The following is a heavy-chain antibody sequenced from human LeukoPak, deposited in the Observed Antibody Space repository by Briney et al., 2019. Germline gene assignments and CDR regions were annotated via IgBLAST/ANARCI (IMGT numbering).Heavy chain of an antibody. CDR2: IIPIFGTA. V-gene: IGHV1-69*13. D-gene: IGHD3/OR15-3a*01. J-gene: IGHJ5*02. CDR3: ARDFGAGQGGLDWFDP. CDR1: GGTFSSYA. Sequence: SVKVSCKASGGTFSSYAISWVRQAPGQGLEWMGGIIPIFGTANYAQRFQGRVTITADESTSTAYMELSSLRSEDTAVYYCARDFGAGQGGLDWFDPWGQGTLVTVSS.